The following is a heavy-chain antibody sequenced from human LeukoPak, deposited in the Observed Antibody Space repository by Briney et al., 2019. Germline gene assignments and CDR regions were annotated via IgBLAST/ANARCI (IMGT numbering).Heavy chain of an antibody. J-gene: IGHJ6*03. V-gene: IGHV4-59*01. CDR3: ARTPAGPPYYYMDV. D-gene: IGHD6-13*01. Sequence: SETLSLTCTVSSGSSSSYYWSWIRQPPGEGLEWIGYIYYSGSTNYNPSLRRRVTISVDTSRNQFSLQLNSVTAADTAVYYCARTPAGPPYYYMDVWGKGTTVTVSS. CDR1: SGSSSSYY. CDR2: IYYSGST.